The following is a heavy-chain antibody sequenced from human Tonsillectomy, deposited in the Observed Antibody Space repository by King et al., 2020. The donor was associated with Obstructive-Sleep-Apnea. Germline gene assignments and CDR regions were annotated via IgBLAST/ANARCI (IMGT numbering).Heavy chain of an antibody. J-gene: IGHJ4*02. Sequence: VQLVESGGGVVQPGRSLRLSCAASGFTFSTYAMHWVRQAPCKGLEWVAVISYDGSSKYFADSVKGRFTVSRDNSKKTLYLQLNSLRAEETAVYFCARGGRLIRGGNYFDYWGQGTLVTVSS. CDR1: GFTFSTYA. V-gene: IGHV3-30*04. CDR2: ISYDGSSK. CDR3: ARGGRLIRGGNYFDY. D-gene: IGHD3-10*01.